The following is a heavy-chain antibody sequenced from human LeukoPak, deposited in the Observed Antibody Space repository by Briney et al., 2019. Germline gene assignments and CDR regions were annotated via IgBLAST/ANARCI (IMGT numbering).Heavy chain of an antibody. CDR3: ARGSSGYSSGWRYY. CDR2: ISSSSSYI. CDR1: GXTFSSYS. Sequence: GGSLRLSCAASGXTFSSYSMNWVRQAPGKGLEWVSSISSSSSYIYYADSVKGRFTISRDNAKNSLYLQMNSLRAEDTAVYYCARGSSGYSSGWRYYWGQGTLVTVSS. J-gene: IGHJ4*02. V-gene: IGHV3-21*01. D-gene: IGHD6-19*01.